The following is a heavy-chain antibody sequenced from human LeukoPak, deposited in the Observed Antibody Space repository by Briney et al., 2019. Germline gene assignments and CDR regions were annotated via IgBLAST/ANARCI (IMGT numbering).Heavy chain of an antibody. CDR3: ARVEVEMATERAFDI. D-gene: IGHD5-24*01. J-gene: IGHJ3*02. V-gene: IGHV4-61*02. CDR2: IYTSGST. CDR1: GGSISSGSYY. Sequence: SQTLSLTCTVSGGSISSGSYYWSWIRQPAGKGLEWIGRIYTSGSTNYNPSLKSRVTISVDTSKNQFSLKLSSVTAADTAVYYCARVEVEMATERAFDIRGQGTMVTVSS.